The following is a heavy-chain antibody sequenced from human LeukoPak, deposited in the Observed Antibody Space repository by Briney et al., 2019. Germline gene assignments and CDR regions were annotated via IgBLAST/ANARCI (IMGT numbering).Heavy chain of an antibody. CDR3: ARDSVMYSSSWYELDL. Sequence: PGRSLRLSCAASGFTFHFYGMHWVRQAPGKGLEWVGVIWYDGSYTYYVESVKGRFTISRDNSKNVLYLQMNTLRAEDTAIYYCARDSVMYSSSWYELDLWGQGILVTVSP. CDR2: IWYDGSYT. V-gene: IGHV3-33*01. D-gene: IGHD6-13*01. J-gene: IGHJ5*02. CDR1: GFTFHFYG.